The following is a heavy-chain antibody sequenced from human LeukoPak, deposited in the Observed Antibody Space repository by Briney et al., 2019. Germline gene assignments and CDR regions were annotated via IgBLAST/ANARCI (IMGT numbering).Heavy chain of an antibody. Sequence: GGSLRLSCAASGFTFSIYGMSWVRQAPRQGLKWVSAISGNGAKTFYADSVKGRFTISRDNSKNTLFLQMNSLRAEDTAVYYCARSSYYDFWSGYLAPHYYYYYGMDVWGQGTTVTVSS. J-gene: IGHJ6*02. V-gene: IGHV3-23*01. D-gene: IGHD3-3*01. CDR2: ISGNGAKT. CDR3: ARSSYYDFWSGYLAPHYYYYYGMDV. CDR1: GFTFSIYG.